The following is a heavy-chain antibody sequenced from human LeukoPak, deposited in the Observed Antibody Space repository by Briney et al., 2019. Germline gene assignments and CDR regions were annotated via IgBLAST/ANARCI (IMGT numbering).Heavy chain of an antibody. Sequence: KASETLSLTCAVYGGSFSGYYWSWIRQPPGKGLEWIGEINHSGSTNYNPSLKSRVTISVDTSKNQFSLKLSSVTAADTAVYYCATTLPATYSSSSRFWFDPWGQGTLVTVSS. CDR2: INHSGST. J-gene: IGHJ5*02. CDR1: GGSFSGYY. CDR3: ATTLPATYSSSSRFWFDP. D-gene: IGHD6-6*01. V-gene: IGHV4-34*01.